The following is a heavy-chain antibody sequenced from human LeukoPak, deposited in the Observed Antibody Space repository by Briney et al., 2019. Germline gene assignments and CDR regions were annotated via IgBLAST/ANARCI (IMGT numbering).Heavy chain of an antibody. V-gene: IGHV3-74*01. Sequence: GGSLRLSCAASGFTFSSYWMHWVRQAPGKGLVWVSRINTDGSSTSYADSVKGRFTISRDNAKNTLYLQMNSLRAEDTAVYYCAKFASSSWYDDAFDIWGQGTMVTVSS. CDR2: INTDGSST. D-gene: IGHD6-13*01. CDR3: AKFASSSWYDDAFDI. J-gene: IGHJ3*02. CDR1: GFTFSSYW.